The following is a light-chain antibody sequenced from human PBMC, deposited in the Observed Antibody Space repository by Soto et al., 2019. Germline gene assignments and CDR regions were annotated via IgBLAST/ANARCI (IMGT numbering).Light chain of an antibody. V-gene: IGLV2-11*01. CDR1: SSDVGGYNY. CDR2: GVS. CDR3: CSYAGSYTWV. J-gene: IGLJ3*02. Sequence: QSVLTQPSSVSGSPGQSVTISCTGTSSDVGGYNYVSWYQQHPGKAPKLMIYGVSKRPSGVPDRFSGSKSGNTASLTISGFQAEDEADYYCCSYAGSYTWVFGGGTKLTVL.